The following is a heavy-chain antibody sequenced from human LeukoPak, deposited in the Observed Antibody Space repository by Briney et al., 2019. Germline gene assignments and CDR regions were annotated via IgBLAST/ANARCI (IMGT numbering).Heavy chain of an antibody. V-gene: IGHV4-39*07. D-gene: IGHD3-3*01. CDR3: ARGTTYYDFWSAPHNWCYP. CDR1: GASISSSSYY. Sequence: SETLSLTCTVSGASISSSSYYWGWIRQPPGKGLEWIGSIYYSGSTYYNPSLKSRVTISVDTSKNQFSLKLSSVTAADTAVYYCARGTTYYDFWSAPHNWCYPWGQGTLVTVSS. J-gene: IGHJ5*02. CDR2: IYYSGST.